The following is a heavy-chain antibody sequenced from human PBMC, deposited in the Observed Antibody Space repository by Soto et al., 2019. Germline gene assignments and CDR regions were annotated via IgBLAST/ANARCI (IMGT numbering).Heavy chain of an antibody. D-gene: IGHD1-26*01. CDR2: FRDDRGHT. CDR3: ARDGDQWDQRFCDY. J-gene: IGHJ4*02. CDR1: IYTFRTSG. Sequence: QIQMVQSGAEMKQPGTSVKVSCQTSIYTFRTSGFSGVRQATGEGPEWMGWFRDDRGHTNYAQKFRVKLTLTTDTSTSTIYMELRSLRSDDTAVYYCARDGDQWDQRFCDYWGQGTLVTVSS. V-gene: IGHV1-18*04.